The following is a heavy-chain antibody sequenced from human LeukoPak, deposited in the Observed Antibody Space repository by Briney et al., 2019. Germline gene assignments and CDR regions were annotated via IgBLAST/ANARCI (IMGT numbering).Heavy chain of an antibody. CDR3: AREDKILTGYYILKFFDY. Sequence: GGSLRLSCAASGFTFSSYEMNWVRQAPGKGLEWVSYISSSGSTIYYADSVKGRFTISRDNAKNSLYLQMNSLRAEDTAMYYCAREDKILTGYYILKFFDYWGQGTLVTVSS. CDR1: GFTFSSYE. J-gene: IGHJ4*02. V-gene: IGHV3-48*03. CDR2: ISSSGSTI. D-gene: IGHD3-9*01.